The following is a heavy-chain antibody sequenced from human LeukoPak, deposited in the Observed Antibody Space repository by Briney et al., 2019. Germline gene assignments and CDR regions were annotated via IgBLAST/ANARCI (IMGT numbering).Heavy chain of an antibody. Sequence: PSXXLXLTCTVSGGSISSYYWSWIRQPPGKGLEWIGYIYYSGSTNYNPSLKRRVTISVDKSKNKFSLKLSSVTAADTAVYYCARARGNYGDYALDYWGQGTLVTVSS. CDR2: IYYSGST. V-gene: IGHV4-59*01. D-gene: IGHD4-17*01. CDR1: GGSISSYY. J-gene: IGHJ4*02. CDR3: ARARGNYGDYALDY.